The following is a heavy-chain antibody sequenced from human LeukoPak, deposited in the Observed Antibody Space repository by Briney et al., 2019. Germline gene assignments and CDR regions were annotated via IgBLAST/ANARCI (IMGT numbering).Heavy chain of an antibody. Sequence: SETLSLTCAVSGYSISSGYQWAWIRQPPGKTLEWIGSIFHTGSAHYNPSLQSRVTISVDTSTNHFSLRLSSVTAADTAVYYCARDPRWLTPDCTSISCYENYFDPWGQGILVTVPS. CDR1: GYSISSGYQ. CDR2: IFHTGSA. V-gene: IGHV4-38-2*02. J-gene: IGHJ5*02. D-gene: IGHD2-2*01. CDR3: ARDPRWLTPDCTSISCYENYFDP.